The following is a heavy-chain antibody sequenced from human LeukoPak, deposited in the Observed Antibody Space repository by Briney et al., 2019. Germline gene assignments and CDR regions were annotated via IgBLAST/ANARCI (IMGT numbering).Heavy chain of an antibody. D-gene: IGHD2-15*01. CDR2: ISGGSSTI. Sequence: GGSLRLSCAASGFTFSDYYMSWIRQAPGKGLEWVSYISGGSSTIYYADSLKGRFTVSRDNAKNSLYLLMNSLRAEDTAVYYCARRGSGRHFDFWRQGTLVTVSS. CDR1: GFTFSDYY. J-gene: IGHJ4*02. V-gene: IGHV3-11*01. CDR3: ARRGSGRHFDF.